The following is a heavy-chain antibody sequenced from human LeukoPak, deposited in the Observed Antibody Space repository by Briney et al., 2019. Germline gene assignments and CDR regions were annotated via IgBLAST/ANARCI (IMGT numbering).Heavy chain of an antibody. Sequence: IWYDGSNKYYADSVKGRFTISRDNSKNTLYLQMNSLRAEDTAVYYCARDAGYCSGGSCCPGQFDYWGQGTLVTVSS. D-gene: IGHD2-15*01. V-gene: IGHV3-33*01. CDR2: IWYDGSNK. J-gene: IGHJ4*02. CDR3: ARDAGYCSGGSCCPGQFDY.